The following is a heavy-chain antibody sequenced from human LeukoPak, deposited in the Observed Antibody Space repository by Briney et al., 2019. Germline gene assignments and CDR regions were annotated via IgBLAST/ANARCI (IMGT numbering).Heavy chain of an antibody. CDR1: GFSFSSHS. V-gene: IGHV3-21*06. J-gene: IGHJ4*02. D-gene: IGHD3-22*01. Sequence: GGSLRLSCAASGFSFSSHSMNWVRQAPGKGLERVSYISSTSNDIYYADSVKGRFTISRDDAKNSLYLQMNSLSAEDTAVYYCAKATYYYDSSGYYYQAVGVDYWGQGTLVTVSS. CDR3: AKATYYYDSSGYYYQAVGVDY. CDR2: ISSTSNDI.